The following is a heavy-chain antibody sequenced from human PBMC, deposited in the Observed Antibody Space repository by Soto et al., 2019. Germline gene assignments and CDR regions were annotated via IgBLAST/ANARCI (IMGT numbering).Heavy chain of an antibody. Sequence: EVQLLESGGGLVQPGGSLRLSCAASGFTFSSYAMSWVRQAPGKGLEWVSALSGSGGSTYYADSVKGRFTISRDNSKNTLYLQMNSLRAEDTAVYYCAKLRGATVGGWYFAYWGQGTLVTVSS. CDR3: AKLRGATVGGWYFAY. V-gene: IGHV3-23*01. CDR2: LSGSGGST. D-gene: IGHD1-26*01. J-gene: IGHJ4*02. CDR1: GFTFSSYA.